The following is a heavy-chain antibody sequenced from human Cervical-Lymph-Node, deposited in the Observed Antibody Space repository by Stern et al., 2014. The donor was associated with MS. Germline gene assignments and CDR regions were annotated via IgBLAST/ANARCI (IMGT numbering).Heavy chain of an antibody. V-gene: IGHV2-70*17. CDR2: IDYDGDR. CDR1: GFSLSTRGMC. Sequence: QVTLRESGPALVRPTQTLTLTCTFSGFSLSTRGMCVNWIRQPAGKALEWLARIDYDGDRFYSPFLETRFSISKDASKNQVVLTMTDMDPVDTATYCCARTHLYYASGSADVFDLWGQGTKVTVSS. CDR3: ARTHLYYASGSADVFDL. J-gene: IGHJ3*01. D-gene: IGHD3-10*01.